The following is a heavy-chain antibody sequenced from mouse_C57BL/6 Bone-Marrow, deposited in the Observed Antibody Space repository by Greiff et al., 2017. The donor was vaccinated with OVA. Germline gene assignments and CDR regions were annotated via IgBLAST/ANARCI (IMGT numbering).Heavy chain of an antibody. Sequence: VQLQQSGAELARPGASVKLSCKASGYTFTSYGISWVKQRTGQGLEWIGEIYPRSGNTYYNEKFKGKATLTADKSSSTAYMELRSLTSEDSAVYFWATLITSAPFDFRGQGTTLTGSS. V-gene: IGHV1-81*01. J-gene: IGHJ2*01. CDR2: IYPRSGNT. D-gene: IGHD1-1*01. CDR1: GYTFTSYG. CDR3: ATLITSAPFDF.